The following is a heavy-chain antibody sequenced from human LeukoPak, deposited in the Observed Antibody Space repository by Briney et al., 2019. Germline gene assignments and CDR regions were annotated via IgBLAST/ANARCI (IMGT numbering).Heavy chain of an antibody. J-gene: IGHJ5*02. CDR1: GYSFTNNW. Sequence: GESLKISCKGSGYSFTNNWIGWVRQMPGKGLEWMGITYPGDSNTRYSPSFQGQVTISADKSISSAYLQWSSLKASDTAMYYCVRSPTCSSGTCYPNWFDPWGQGTLVTVSS. D-gene: IGHD2-15*01. CDR2: TYPGDSNT. CDR3: VRSPTCSSGTCYPNWFDP. V-gene: IGHV5-51*01.